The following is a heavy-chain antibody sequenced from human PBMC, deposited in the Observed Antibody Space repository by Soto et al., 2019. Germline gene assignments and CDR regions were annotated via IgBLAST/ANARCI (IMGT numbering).Heavy chain of an antibody. Sequence: PGGSLRLSCAASGFTFSDYYMSWIRQAPGKGLEWVSYISSSGSTIYYADSVKGRFTISRDNAKNSLYLQMNSLRAEDTAVYYCARAADEYSPNYYYYYMDVWGKGTTVTVSS. CDR2: ISSSGSTI. J-gene: IGHJ6*03. CDR1: GFTFSDYY. D-gene: IGHD6-6*01. V-gene: IGHV3-11*01. CDR3: ARAADEYSPNYYYYYMDV.